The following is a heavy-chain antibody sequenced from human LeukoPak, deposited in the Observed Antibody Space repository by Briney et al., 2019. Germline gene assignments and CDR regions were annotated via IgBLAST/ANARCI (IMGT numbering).Heavy chain of an antibody. CDR1: GASVSAGYYY. J-gene: IGHJ3*02. CDR2: IYSGGTT. CDR3: ARALIRRDGYNYYAIDI. Sequence: PSQTLSLTCTVSGASVSAGYYYWSWIRQPAGKGLEWIGRIYSGGTTNYNPSPNSRVTISGDTSKKQFSLKLNSVTAADTAVYYCARALIRRDGYNYYAIDIWGQGTMVTVSS. D-gene: IGHD5-24*01. V-gene: IGHV4-61*02.